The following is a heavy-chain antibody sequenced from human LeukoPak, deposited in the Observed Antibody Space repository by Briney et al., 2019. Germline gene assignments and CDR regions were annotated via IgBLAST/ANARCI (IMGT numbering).Heavy chain of an antibody. D-gene: IGHD3-16*01. CDR3: ARAMSTFGGVRNYFDS. CDR2: IKQDGSEK. Sequence: GGSLRLSCAASGFTFSSYWMSWVRQAPGKGLEWVANIKQDGSEKYYADSVKGRFRISRDNAKSSLDLEMNSLRAEDTAVYYCARAMSTFGGVRNYFDSWGQGTLVTVSS. V-gene: IGHV3-7*04. J-gene: IGHJ4*02. CDR1: GFTFSSYW.